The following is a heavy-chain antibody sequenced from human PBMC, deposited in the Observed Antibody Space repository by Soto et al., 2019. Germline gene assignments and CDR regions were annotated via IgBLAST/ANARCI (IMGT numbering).Heavy chain of an antibody. CDR3: ARGFDYYDSSGYYPGGMDV. D-gene: IGHD3-22*01. V-gene: IGHV4-31*03. Sequence: SETLSLTCTVSGGSISSGGYYWSWIRQHPGKGLEWIGYIYYSGSTYYNPSLKSRVTISVDTSKNQFSLKLSSVTAADTAVYYCARGFDYYDSSGYYPGGMDVWDQGTTVTVSS. J-gene: IGHJ6*02. CDR1: GGSISSGGYY. CDR2: IYYSGST.